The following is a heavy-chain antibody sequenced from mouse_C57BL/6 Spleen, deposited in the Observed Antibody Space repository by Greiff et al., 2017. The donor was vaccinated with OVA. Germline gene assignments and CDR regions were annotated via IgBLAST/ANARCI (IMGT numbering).Heavy chain of an antibody. D-gene: IGHD1-1*01. CDR2: INPNNGGT. J-gene: IGHJ4*01. Sequence: VQLQQSGPELVKPGASVKMSCKASGYTFTDYNMHWVKQSHGKSLEWIGYINPNNGGTSYNQKFKGKATLTVNKSSSTAYMELRSLTSEDSAVYYCARCPYYGSSYYAMDYWGQGTSVTVSS. CDR3: ARCPYYGSSYYAMDY. CDR1: GYTFTDYN. V-gene: IGHV1-22*01.